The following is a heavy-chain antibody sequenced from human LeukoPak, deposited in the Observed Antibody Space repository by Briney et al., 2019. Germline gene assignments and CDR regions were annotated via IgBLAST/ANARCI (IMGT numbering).Heavy chain of an antibody. CDR1: GYSFTSYW. J-gene: IGHJ5*02. V-gene: IGHV5-51*01. CDR3: ARGGYYYDSSGYFNWFDP. Sequence: GESLQISCKGSGYSFTSYWIGWVRQMPGKGLEWMGIIYPGDSDTRYSPSFQGQVTISADKSISTAYLQWSSLKASDTAMYYCARGGYYYDSSGYFNWFDPWGQGTLVTVSS. CDR2: IYPGDSDT. D-gene: IGHD3-22*01.